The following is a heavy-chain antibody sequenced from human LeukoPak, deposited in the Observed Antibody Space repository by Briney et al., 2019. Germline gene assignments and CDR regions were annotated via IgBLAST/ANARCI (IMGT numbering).Heavy chain of an antibody. V-gene: IGHV3-74*01. Sequence: GGSLRLSCAASGFSFSSYWMHWVRQAPGKGLVWVSRINSDGSSTSYADSVKGRFTISRDNAKNTLYLQMNSLRAEDTAVYYCARDSYYYDSSGYYSDAFDIWGQGTMVTVSS. D-gene: IGHD3-22*01. J-gene: IGHJ3*02. CDR2: INSDGSST. CDR3: ARDSYYYDSSGYYSDAFDI. CDR1: GFSFSSYW.